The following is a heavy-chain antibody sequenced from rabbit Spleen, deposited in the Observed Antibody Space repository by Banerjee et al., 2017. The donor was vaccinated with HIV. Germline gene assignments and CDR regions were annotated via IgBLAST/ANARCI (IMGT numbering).Heavy chain of an antibody. Sequence: QSLEESGGDLVKPGASLTLTCTASGFDFSSSDYMCWVRQAPGKGLEWIGYIDPLFGSTYYANWVNGRFSISRENTQNTVYLQLNSLTAADTATYFCARDTGSSFSSYGMDLWGPGTLVTVS. D-gene: IGHD8-1*01. V-gene: IGHV1S40*01. CDR1: GFDFSSSDY. CDR3: ARDTGSSFSSYGMDL. J-gene: IGHJ6*01. CDR2: IDPLFGST.